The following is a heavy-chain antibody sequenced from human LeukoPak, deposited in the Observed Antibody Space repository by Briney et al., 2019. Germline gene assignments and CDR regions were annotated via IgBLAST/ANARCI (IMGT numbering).Heavy chain of an antibody. J-gene: IGHJ4*02. D-gene: IGHD1-26*01. V-gene: IGHV3-21*01. CDR1: GFTFSSYS. CDR2: ISSSSSYI. Sequence: PGGSLRLSCAASGFTFSSYSMNWVRQAPGKGLEWVSSISSSSSYIYYADSVKGRFTISRDNAKNSLYLQTNSLRAEDTAVYYCAREGATAFDYWGQGTLVTVSS. CDR3: AREGATAFDY.